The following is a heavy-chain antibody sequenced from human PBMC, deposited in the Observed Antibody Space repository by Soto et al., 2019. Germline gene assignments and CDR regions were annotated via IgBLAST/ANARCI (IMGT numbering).Heavy chain of an antibody. CDR1: GFTFSSYA. Sequence: PGGSLRLSCAASGFTFSSYAMSWVRQAPGKGLEWVSAISGSGGSTYYADSVKGRFTISRDNSKNTLYLQMNSLRAEDTAVYYCAKVVDSLDGYNLAEYFQHWGQGTLVTVSS. CDR2: ISGSGGST. V-gene: IGHV3-23*01. J-gene: IGHJ1*01. CDR3: AKVVDSLDGYNLAEYFQH. D-gene: IGHD5-12*01.